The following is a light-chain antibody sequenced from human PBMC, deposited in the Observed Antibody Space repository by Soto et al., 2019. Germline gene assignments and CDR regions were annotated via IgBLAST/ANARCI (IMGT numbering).Light chain of an antibody. J-gene: IGKJ3*01. Sequence: EIVLTQSPATLSLSPGASATLSCRASQSVTKCLAWYQQKPGQPPRLLIYDASTRATGIPATCSGSRCGTDSTLTTTSIQPEDFAVYFCYQHYNWHPVTFGLGTKVDIK. CDR1: QSVTKC. CDR3: YQHYNWHPVT. V-gene: IGKV3-11*01. CDR2: DAS.